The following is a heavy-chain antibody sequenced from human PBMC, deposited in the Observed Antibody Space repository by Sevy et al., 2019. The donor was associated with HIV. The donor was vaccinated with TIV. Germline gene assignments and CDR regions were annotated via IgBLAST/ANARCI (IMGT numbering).Heavy chain of an antibody. D-gene: IGHD6-19*01. CDR1: GGTFSSYA. J-gene: IGHJ2*01. V-gene: IGHV1-69*13. CDR2: IIPIFGTA. Sequence: ASVKVSCKASGGTFSSYAISWVRQAPGQGLEWMGGIIPIFGTANYAQKFQGRVTITADESTSTAYMELSSLGSEDTAVYDCAREAHTRLRYSSGWAAYRYFDLWGRGTLVTVSS. CDR3: AREAHTRLRYSSGWAAYRYFDL.